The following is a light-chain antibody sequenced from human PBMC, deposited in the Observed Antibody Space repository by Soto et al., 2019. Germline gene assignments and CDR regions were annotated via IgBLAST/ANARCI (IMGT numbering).Light chain of an antibody. Sequence: SYELTQPPSVSVAPGQTARITCGGNDIARKTVHWYQQKPGQAPVLVVYDDDERPSGIPERFSGSNSGNTATLTISRVEAGDEADYYCQVWDSSSDHDVFGTGTKVTVL. CDR2: DDD. V-gene: IGLV3-21*02. CDR3: QVWDSSSDHDV. J-gene: IGLJ1*01. CDR1: DIARKT.